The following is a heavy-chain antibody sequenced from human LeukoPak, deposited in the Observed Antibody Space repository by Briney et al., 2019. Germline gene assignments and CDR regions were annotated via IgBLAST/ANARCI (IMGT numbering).Heavy chain of an antibody. Sequence: SETLSLTCTVSGGSISSSSYYWGWIRQPPGKGLEWIGSIYYSGSTYYNPSLKSRVTISVDTSRNQFSLKLSSVTAADTAVYYCARDGSYGDYLGMDVWGKGTTVTVSS. V-gene: IGHV4-39*07. CDR1: GGSISSSSYY. D-gene: IGHD4-17*01. J-gene: IGHJ6*03. CDR2: IYYSGST. CDR3: ARDGSYGDYLGMDV.